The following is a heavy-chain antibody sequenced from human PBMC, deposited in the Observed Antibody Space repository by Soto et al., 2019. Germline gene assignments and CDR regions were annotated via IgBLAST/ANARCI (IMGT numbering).Heavy chain of an antibody. CDR2: IYYRGTT. V-gene: IGHV4-59*11. CDR3: ARFMGVSTRPSVYYFAS. Sequence: QVQLQESGPGLVKPSETLSLTCTVSGGSISSLYWSWLRQSPGKGLEWIGYIYYRGTTNYNPSLKSLAAISVDTSQSQSPLTLRSVTAAGTAVYYCARFMGVSTRPSVYYFASWGQGTLVTVSS. J-gene: IGHJ4*02. CDR1: GGSISSLY. D-gene: IGHD2-8*01.